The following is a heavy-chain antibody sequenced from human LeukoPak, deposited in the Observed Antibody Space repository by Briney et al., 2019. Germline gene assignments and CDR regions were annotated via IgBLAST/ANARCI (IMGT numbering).Heavy chain of an antibody. CDR3: AETYGSGSYYFDY. Sequence: EASVKVSCKASGGTFSSYAISWVRQAPGQGLEWMGGIIPIFGTANYAQKFQGRVTITADESTSTAYMELSSLRSEDTAVYYCAETYGSGSYYFDYWGQGTLVTVSS. CDR2: IIPIFGTA. V-gene: IGHV1-69*13. CDR1: GGTFSSYA. J-gene: IGHJ4*02. D-gene: IGHD3-10*01.